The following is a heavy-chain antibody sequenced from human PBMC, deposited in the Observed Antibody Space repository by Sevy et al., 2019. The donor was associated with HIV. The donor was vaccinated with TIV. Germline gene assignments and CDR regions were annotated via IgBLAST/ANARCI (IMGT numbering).Heavy chain of an antibody. CDR1: GDSVSTYSAA. D-gene: IGHD3-10*01. CDR3: ARESRWFFFHFDY. CDR2: TYYKSKWYN. Sequence: KQSQTLSLTCAISGDSVSTYSAAWNWIRQSPSRGLEWLGRTYYKSKWYNDYALSVKSRISINPDTPKNQISLQLNSVTPGDTAVYYCARESRWFFFHFDYWGQGNLVTVSS. V-gene: IGHV6-1*01. J-gene: IGHJ4*02.